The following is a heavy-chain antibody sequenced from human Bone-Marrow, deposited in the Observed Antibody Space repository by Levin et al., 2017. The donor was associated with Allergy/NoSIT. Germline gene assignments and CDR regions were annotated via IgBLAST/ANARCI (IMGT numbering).Heavy chain of an antibody. CDR1: GFTFSSSS. D-gene: IGHD3-22*01. V-gene: IGHV3-21*01. CDR3: MFYDSSGYYYPRGN. J-gene: IGHJ4*02. Sequence: LSLTCAASGFTFSSSSMNWVRQAPGKGLEWVSSISSSSSYIYYADSVKGRFTISRDNAKNSLYLQMNSLRAEDTAVYYCMFYDSSGYYYPRGNWGQGTLVTVSS. CDR2: ISSSSSYI.